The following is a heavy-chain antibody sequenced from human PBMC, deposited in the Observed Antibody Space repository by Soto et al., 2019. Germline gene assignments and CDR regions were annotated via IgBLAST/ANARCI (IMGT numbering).Heavy chain of an antibody. J-gene: IGHJ6*02. CDR1: GGSFSGYY. CDR3: ARGSRITIFGVVTPYYYYGMDV. V-gene: IGHV4-34*01. Sequence: SETLSLTCAVYGGSFSGYYWSWIRQPPGKGLEWIGEINHSGSTNYNPSLKSRVTISVDTSKNQFSLKLSSVTAADTAVYYCARGSRITIFGVVTPYYYYGMDVWGQGTTVTVSS. CDR2: INHSGST. D-gene: IGHD3-3*01.